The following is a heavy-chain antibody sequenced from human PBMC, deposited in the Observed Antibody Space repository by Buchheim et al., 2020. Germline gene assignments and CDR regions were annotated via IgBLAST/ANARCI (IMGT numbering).Heavy chain of an antibody. CDR2: ISDDATRT. CDR3: ASDLSGGGLDY. Sequence: QVQLVESGGGVVQPGRSLRLSCAASGISFSRYSMHWVRQAPGKGLEWVAVISDDATRTNYADSVRGRFTISRDNSRNSLYLQMGSLRLGDAAVFYCASDLSGGGLDYWGQGTL. CDR1: GISFSRYS. D-gene: IGHD2-15*01. V-gene: IGHV3-30*04. J-gene: IGHJ4*02.